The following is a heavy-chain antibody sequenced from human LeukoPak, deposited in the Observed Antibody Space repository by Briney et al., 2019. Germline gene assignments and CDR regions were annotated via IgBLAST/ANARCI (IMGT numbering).Heavy chain of an antibody. Sequence: PGGSLRLSCAASGFTFSSYAMSWVRQAPGKGLEWVSAISGSGGSTYYADSVKGRFTISRDNSKNTLYLQMNSLRAEDTAVYYCARSSDPYDSSDFDYWGQGTLVTVSS. CDR3: ARSSDPYDSSDFDY. CDR1: GFTFSSYA. V-gene: IGHV3-23*01. D-gene: IGHD3-22*01. J-gene: IGHJ4*02. CDR2: ISGSGGST.